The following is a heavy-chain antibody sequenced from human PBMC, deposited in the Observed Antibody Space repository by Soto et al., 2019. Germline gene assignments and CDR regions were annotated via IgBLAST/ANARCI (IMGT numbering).Heavy chain of an antibody. D-gene: IGHD5-12*01. CDR2: IYYSGTS. Sequence: PSETLSLTCTVAGGSISTSADYWGWIRQPPGKGLEWIGTIYYSGTSYHNPSLKSRVTISVDTSKNQFSLTLTSVTAADTAVYYCASRVEGLYSGNDRYYFDYWGQGTLVTVSS. V-gene: IGHV4-39*01. J-gene: IGHJ4*02. CDR3: ASRVEGLYSGNDRYYFDY. CDR1: GGSISTSADY.